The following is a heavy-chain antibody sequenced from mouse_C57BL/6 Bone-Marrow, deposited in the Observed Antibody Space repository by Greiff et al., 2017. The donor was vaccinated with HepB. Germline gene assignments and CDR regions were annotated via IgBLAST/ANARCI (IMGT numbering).Heavy chain of an antibody. J-gene: IGHJ3*01. D-gene: IGHD2-4*01. Sequence: QVQLQPGAEPGMPWASVKLSCKASGHTFPSHWVHWVEQRPGQGLEWIGEIDPSDSYTNYNQKVKGKSTLTVDKSSSTAYMQLSSLTSEDSAVYYCASEGDYPWFAYWGQGTLVTVSA. CDR1: GHTFPSHW. CDR3: ASEGDYPWFAY. V-gene: IGHV1-69*01. CDR2: IDPSDSYT.